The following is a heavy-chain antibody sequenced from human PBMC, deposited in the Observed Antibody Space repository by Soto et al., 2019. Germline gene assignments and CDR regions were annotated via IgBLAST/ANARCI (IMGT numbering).Heavy chain of an antibody. D-gene: IGHD2-2*01. Sequence: GGSLRLSCAASGFTFSSYWMHWVRQAPGKGLVWVSRINSDGSSTSYADSVKGRFTISRDNAKNTLYLQMNSLGAEDRVVYYCAGGGGGYCSSTGCYRGSDYYYYRDVWGKGPRSPSP. CDR2: INSDGSST. CDR3: AGGGGGYCSSTGCYRGSDYYYYRDV. J-gene: IGHJ6*03. CDR1: GFTFSSYW. V-gene: IGHV3-74*01.